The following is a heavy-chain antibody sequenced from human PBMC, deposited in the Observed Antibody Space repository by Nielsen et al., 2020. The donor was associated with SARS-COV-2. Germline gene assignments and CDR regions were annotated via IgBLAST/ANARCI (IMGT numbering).Heavy chain of an antibody. CDR1: GFTFSSYA. V-gene: IGHV3-23*01. CDR2: ISGSGGST. J-gene: IGHJ4*02. D-gene: IGHD5-12*01. Sequence: GESLKISCAASGFTFSSYAMSWVRQAPGKGLEWVSAISGSGGSTYYADSVKGRFTISRDNSKNTLYLQMNSLRAEDTAVYYCAKDRGYNGYDPFDYWGQGTLVTVSS. CDR3: AKDRGYNGYDPFDY.